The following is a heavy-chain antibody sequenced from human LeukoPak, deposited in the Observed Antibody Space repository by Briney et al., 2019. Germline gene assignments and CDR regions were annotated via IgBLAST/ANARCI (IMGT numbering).Heavy chain of an antibody. CDR1: GFTFSSYS. CDR2: ISSSSSTI. D-gene: IGHD3-3*01. CDR3: ASLITIFNHWCFDL. V-gene: IGHV3-48*02. Sequence: GGSLRLSCAASGFTFSSYSMNWVRQAPGKGLEWVSYISSSSSTIYYADSVKGRFTISRDNAKNSLYLQMNSLRDEDTAVYYCASLITIFNHWCFDLWGRGTLVTVSS. J-gene: IGHJ2*01.